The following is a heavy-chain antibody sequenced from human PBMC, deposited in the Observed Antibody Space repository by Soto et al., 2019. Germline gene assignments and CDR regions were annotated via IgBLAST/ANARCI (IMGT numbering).Heavy chain of an antibody. CDR2: INHSGST. D-gene: IGHD6-13*01. CDR3: ARGSIAAAGD. Sequence: QVQLQQWGAGLLKPSETLSLTCAVYGGSFSGYYWSWIRQPPGKGLEWIGEINHSGSTNYNPSLKSRVTISVDTSKNQLSLRLSSLTAADTAVYYCARGSIAAAGDLGQGTLVTVSS. J-gene: IGHJ4*02. CDR1: GGSFSGYY. V-gene: IGHV4-34*01.